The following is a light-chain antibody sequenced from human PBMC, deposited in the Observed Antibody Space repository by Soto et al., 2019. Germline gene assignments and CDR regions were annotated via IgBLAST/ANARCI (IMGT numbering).Light chain of an antibody. CDR2: YDS. CDR3: QVWDSSSDHLV. J-gene: IGLJ2*01. Sequence: SYELTQPPSVSVAPGKTARITCGGNNIGSKSVHWYQQKPGQAPVLVTYYDSDRPSGIPERFSGSNSGNTATLTISRVEAGDEADYYCQVWDSSSDHLVFGGGTKLTVL. CDR1: NIGSKS. V-gene: IGLV3-21*04.